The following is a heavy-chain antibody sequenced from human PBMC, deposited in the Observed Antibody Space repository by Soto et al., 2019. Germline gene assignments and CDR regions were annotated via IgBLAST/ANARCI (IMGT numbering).Heavy chain of an antibody. CDR2: IYNSGTT. J-gene: IGHJ5*02. CDR1: GGSITRGGYY. CDR3: ARDPAP. Sequence: QVQLQESGPGLVKPSETLSLTCTVSGGSITRGGYYWSWIRQHPGKGLEWIGYIYNSGTTYYNPSLKSSVTISVDASKNQFSLKLTSVTAADTAVYYCARDPAPWGQGTLVTVSS. V-gene: IGHV4-31*03.